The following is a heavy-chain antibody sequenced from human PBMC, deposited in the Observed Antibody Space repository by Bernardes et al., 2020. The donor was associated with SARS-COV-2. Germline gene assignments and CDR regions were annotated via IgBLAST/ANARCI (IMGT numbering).Heavy chain of an antibody. CDR3: ARRHVDTAMVFDY. V-gene: IGHV4-59*08. CDR2: IYYGGDI. J-gene: IGHJ4*02. Sequence: SETLSLTCTVSGGSIRSYYWGWIRQPPGKELEWIGYIYYGGDINYNPSLKSRVTISIDTAKNQFSLKLSSLTAADTAVYYCARRHVDTAMVFDYWGQGTLVTVSS. CDR1: GGSIRSYY. D-gene: IGHD5-18*01.